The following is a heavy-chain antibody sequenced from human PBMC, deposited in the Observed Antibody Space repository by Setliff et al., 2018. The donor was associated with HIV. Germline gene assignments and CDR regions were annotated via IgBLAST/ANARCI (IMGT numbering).Heavy chain of an antibody. J-gene: IGHJ6*03. CDR1: GGSIRSTSHY. D-gene: IGHD2-21*01. CDR2: IYYSGST. V-gene: IGHV4-39*07. Sequence: SETLSLTCTVSGGSIRSTSHYWGWIRQPPGKGPEWIGSIYYSGSTHYNPSLKSRVTISIDTSEIQFSLKLSSVTAADTAVYYCARYCGGDCYPSAYYMDVWGKGTTVTVSS. CDR3: ARYCGGDCYPSAYYMDV.